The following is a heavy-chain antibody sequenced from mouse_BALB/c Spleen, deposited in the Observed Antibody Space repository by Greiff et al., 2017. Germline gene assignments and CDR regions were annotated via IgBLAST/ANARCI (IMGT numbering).Heavy chain of an antibody. CDR1: GFNIKDTY. CDR2: IDPANGNT. D-gene: IGHD1-1*01. J-gene: IGHJ3*01. Sequence: VHVKQSGAELVKPGASVKLSCTASGFNIKDTYMHWVKQRPEQGLEWIGRIDPANGNTKYDPKFQGKATITADTSSNTAYLQLSSLTSEDTAVYYCARAYGSSPWFAYWGQGTLVTVSA. CDR3: ARAYGSSPWFAY. V-gene: IGHV14-3*02.